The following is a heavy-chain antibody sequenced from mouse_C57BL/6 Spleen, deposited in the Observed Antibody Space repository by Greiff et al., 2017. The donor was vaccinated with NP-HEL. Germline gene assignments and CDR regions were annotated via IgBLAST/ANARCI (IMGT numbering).Heavy chain of an antibody. D-gene: IGHD5-1*01. Sequence: QVQLQQPGAELVKPGASVKMSCKASGYTFTSYWITWVKQRPGQGLEWIGDIYPGSGSTNYNEKFKSKATLTVDTSSSTAYMQLSSLTSEDSAVYYCARKEYLPVRPFAYWGQGTLVTVSA. CDR3: ARKEYLPVRPFAY. CDR2: IYPGSGST. J-gene: IGHJ3*01. V-gene: IGHV1-55*01. CDR1: GYTFTSYW.